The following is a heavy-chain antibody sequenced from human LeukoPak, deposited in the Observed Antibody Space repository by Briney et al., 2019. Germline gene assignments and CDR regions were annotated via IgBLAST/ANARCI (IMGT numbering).Heavy chain of an antibody. D-gene: IGHD6-25*01. J-gene: IGHJ4*02. V-gene: IGHV1-18*01. Sequence: GASVKVSCKASGYTFTSYGITWVRQAPGQGLEWMGWIRAYNGNTNYAQNFQGRVTTTTDTSTSTAYMELRSLRSDDTAVFYCAKGITAAAFDYWGQGTLVTVSS. CDR1: GYTFTSYG. CDR3: AKGITAAAFDY. CDR2: IRAYNGNT.